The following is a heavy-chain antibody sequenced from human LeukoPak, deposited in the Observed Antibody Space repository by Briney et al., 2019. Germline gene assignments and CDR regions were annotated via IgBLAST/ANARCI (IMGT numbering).Heavy chain of an antibody. CDR3: ARLYYFDY. CDR2: INHSGST. Sequence: SETLSLTSAVYGGCFSGDYWSWIRQPPGKGLEWIGEINHSGSTNYNPSLKSRVTISVDTSKNQFSLKLSSVTAADTAVYYCARLYYFDYWGQGTLVTVSS. V-gene: IGHV4-34*01. J-gene: IGHJ4*02. CDR1: GGCFSGDY.